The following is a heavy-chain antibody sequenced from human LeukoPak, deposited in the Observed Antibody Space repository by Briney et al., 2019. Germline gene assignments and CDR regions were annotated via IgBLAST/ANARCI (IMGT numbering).Heavy chain of an antibody. Sequence: ASVKVSCKASGYTFTDYYIHWVRQAPGHGLEWMGWVNPNGGATNYARNLQGRVTMTRDPSISTLYMELSSLRSDDTAVYYCASLGATTLSYYGMDVWGQGTTVTVSS. CDR1: GYTFTDYY. V-gene: IGHV1-2*02. D-gene: IGHD1-26*01. J-gene: IGHJ6*02. CDR3: ASLGATTLSYYGMDV. CDR2: VNPNGGAT.